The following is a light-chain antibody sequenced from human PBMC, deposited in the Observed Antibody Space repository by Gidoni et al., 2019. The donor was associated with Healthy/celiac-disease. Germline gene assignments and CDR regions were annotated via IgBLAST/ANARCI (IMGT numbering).Light chain of an antibody. CDR2: GKN. CDR1: SLRSSY. CDR3: NSRDSSGNHVV. Sequence: SSELTQDPAVSVALGQTVRITCQGDSLRSSYASWYQQKPGQAPVLVIYGKNNRPSGIPDRLSGSSSGNTASLTITGAQAEDEADYYCNSRDSSGNHVVFGGGTKLTVL. J-gene: IGLJ2*01. V-gene: IGLV3-19*01.